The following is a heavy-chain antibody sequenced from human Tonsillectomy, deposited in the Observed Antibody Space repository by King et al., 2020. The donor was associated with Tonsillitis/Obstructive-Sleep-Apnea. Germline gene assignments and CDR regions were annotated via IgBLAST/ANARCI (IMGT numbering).Heavy chain of an antibody. J-gene: IGHJ6*03. CDR2: IYPCDSDT. Sequence: QLVQSGAEVKKPGGSLKISCKGSGYSFTIYWIGWVRQMPGKGLEGVGIIYPCDSDTRYSPSFQGQVTISADKSISTAYLQWSSLKASDTAMYYCARHNPDLGHYYYYYYMDVWGKGTTVTVSS. CDR1: GYSFTIYW. D-gene: IGHD3-10*01. V-gene: IGHV5-51*01. CDR3: ARHNPDLGHYYYYYYMDV.